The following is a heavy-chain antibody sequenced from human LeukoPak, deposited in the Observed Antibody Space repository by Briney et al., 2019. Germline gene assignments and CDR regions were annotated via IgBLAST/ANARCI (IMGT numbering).Heavy chain of an antibody. D-gene: IGHD3-10*01. Sequence: PSETLSLTCAVYGGSFSGYYWSWIRQPPGKGLEWIGEINHSGSTNYNPSLKSRVTISVDTSKNQFSLKLSSVTAADTAVYYCALYQGFGELFSDWGQGTLVTVSP. CDR1: GGSFSGYY. V-gene: IGHV4-34*01. CDR3: ALYQGFGELFSD. J-gene: IGHJ4*02. CDR2: INHSGST.